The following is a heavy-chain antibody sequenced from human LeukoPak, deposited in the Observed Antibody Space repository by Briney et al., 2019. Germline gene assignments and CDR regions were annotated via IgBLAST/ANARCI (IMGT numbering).Heavy chain of an antibody. CDR1: GFTFSYHS. Sequence: GGSLRLSCAASGFTFSYHSMNSVRQAPGKGLEWLSYISSSSSTIYYADSVKGRFTISRDDAKNSLYLQMNSLRADDTAVYYCAADPVPWGQGTLVTVSS. CDR2: ISSSSSTI. CDR3: AADPVP. J-gene: IGHJ5*02. V-gene: IGHV3-48*01.